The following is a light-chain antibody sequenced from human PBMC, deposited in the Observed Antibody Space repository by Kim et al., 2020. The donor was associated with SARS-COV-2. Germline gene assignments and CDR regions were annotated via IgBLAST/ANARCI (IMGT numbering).Light chain of an antibody. CDR2: DVS. J-gene: IGLJ3*02. Sequence: QSALTQPASVSGSPGQWITISCTGTSSDVGGYNYVSWYQHNPGKAPKLMIYDVSKRSSGVSDRFSGSKSGNTASLTISGLQAEDEADYYYSSYTSRGASWMFGGGTKVTVL. CDR1: SSDVGGYNY. CDR3: SSYTSRGASWM. V-gene: IGLV2-14*03.